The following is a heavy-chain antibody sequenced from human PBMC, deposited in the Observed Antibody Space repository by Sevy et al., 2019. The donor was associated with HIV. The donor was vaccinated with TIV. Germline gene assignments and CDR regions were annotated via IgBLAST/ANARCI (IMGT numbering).Heavy chain of an antibody. Sequence: GGSLRLSCAASGFTFRSYSMNWVHQAPGRGLEWVSSITSSSSFIFYADSVKGRFTISRDNAKNSLFLQMNSLRAEETAVYYCARPTSGLSEYEPLDNARFYGMDVWGQGTTVTVSS. CDR2: ITSSSSFI. D-gene: IGHD1-20*01. J-gene: IGHJ6*02. V-gene: IGHV3-21*01. CDR3: ARPTSGLSEYEPLDNARFYGMDV. CDR1: GFTFRSYS.